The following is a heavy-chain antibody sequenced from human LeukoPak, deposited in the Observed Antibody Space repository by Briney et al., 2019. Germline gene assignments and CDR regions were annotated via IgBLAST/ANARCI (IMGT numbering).Heavy chain of an antibody. J-gene: IGHJ4*02. V-gene: IGHV3-7*01. CDR1: GFTFSSYW. D-gene: IGHD6-19*01. CDR3: ARDHSSGWYFDY. Sequence: GGYLRRSCAASGFTFSSYWMSWVRQAPGKGLEWVANIKQDGSEKYYVDSVKGRFTISRDNAKNSLSLQMNSLRAEDTAVYYCARDHSSGWYFDYWGQGTLVTVSS. CDR2: IKQDGSEK.